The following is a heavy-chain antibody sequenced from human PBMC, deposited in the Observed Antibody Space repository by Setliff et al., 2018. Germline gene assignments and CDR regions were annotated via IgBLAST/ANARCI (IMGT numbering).Heavy chain of an antibody. D-gene: IGHD5-12*01. CDR3: AGCGYGQYYAVDV. CDR1: GFTVSSYY. CDR2: IYTGGST. J-gene: IGHJ6*02. Sequence: GGSLRLSCAASGFTVSSYYMTWVRQAPGKGLEWVSVIYTGGSTYYADSVKGRFTISRDDSNNTLYLQMKSLRAEDTAVYYCAGCGYGQYYAVDVWGQGTTVTVSS. V-gene: IGHV3-66*01.